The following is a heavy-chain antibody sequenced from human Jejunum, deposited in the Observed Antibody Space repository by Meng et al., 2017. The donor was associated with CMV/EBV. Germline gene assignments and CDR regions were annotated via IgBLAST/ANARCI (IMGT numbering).Heavy chain of an antibody. CDR3: ARGESRGYYYFDY. V-gene: IGHV4-4*07. Sequence: QGHLPASGPALVGPSETLSLTCSVSGDSINNHFWSWIRQPAGKKLEWIGRISSSGNTNYTPSFKSRVIMSLDTSNNQFFLKLTSVTAADTALYYCARGESRGYYYFDYWGQGSLVTVSS. CDR2: ISSSGNT. J-gene: IGHJ4*02. D-gene: IGHD3-22*01. CDR1: GDSINNHF.